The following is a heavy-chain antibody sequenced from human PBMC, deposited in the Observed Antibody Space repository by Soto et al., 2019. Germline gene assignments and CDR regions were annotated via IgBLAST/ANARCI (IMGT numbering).Heavy chain of an antibody. CDR3: AKSNWFDP. Sequence: GGSLRLSCAASGCPFSDYWMNWVRQAPGKGLVWVSRIDSDGSSTSYADSVKGRFTISRDNAKNTLYLQMNSLRAEDTAVYYCAKSNWFDPWGQGSLVTVSS. V-gene: IGHV3-74*01. CDR1: GCPFSDYW. J-gene: IGHJ5*02. CDR2: IDSDGSST.